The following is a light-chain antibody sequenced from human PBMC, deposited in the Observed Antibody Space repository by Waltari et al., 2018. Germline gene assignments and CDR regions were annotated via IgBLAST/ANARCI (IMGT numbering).Light chain of an antibody. CDR1: SRDVGGYHY. J-gene: IGLJ1*01. V-gene: IGLV2-11*01. CDR2: DVS. Sequence: QSALTQPRSVSGSPGQSVTISCTGTSRDVGGYHYVPWFQQHPGKVPKLLIYDVSERPSDVPDRFSGSKSANTASLTISGLQTEDEADYYCCSFAGSYTFVFGTGTRVTVL. CDR3: CSFAGSYTFV.